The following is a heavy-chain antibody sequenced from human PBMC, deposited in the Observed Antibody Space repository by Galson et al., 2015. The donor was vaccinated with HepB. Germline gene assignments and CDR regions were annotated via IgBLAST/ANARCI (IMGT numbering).Heavy chain of an antibody. CDR3: ARDALVPFTVAGPGGFDY. J-gene: IGHJ4*02. CDR2: ISYDGSNK. D-gene: IGHD6-19*01. Sequence: SLRLSCAASGFTFSSYAMHWVRQGPGKGLEWVAVISYDGSNKYYADSVKGRFTISRDNSKNTLYLQMNSLRAEDTAVYYCARDALVPFTVAGPGGFDYWGQGTLVTVSS. CDR1: GFTFSSYA. V-gene: IGHV3-30-3*01.